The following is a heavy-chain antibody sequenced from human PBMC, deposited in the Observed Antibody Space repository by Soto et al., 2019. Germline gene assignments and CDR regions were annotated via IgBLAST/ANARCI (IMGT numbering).Heavy chain of an antibody. Sequence: LRLSCAASGFTFSGYSMNWVRQAPVKGLEWVASISTRSDIYYADSVKGRFTISRDNAKNSVSLQMNSLRAEDTAVYYCAREETAWPLAYGLDVWGQGTTVTVSS. J-gene: IGHJ6*02. CDR1: GFTFSGYS. CDR3: AREETAWPLAYGLDV. CDR2: ISTRSDI. D-gene: IGHD2-21*02. V-gene: IGHV3-21*01.